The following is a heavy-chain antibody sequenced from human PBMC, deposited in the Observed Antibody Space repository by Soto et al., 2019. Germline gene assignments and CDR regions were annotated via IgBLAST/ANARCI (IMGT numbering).Heavy chain of an antibody. Sequence: QVQLVESGGGVVQPGRSLRLSCAASGFSFSSYNMHWVRQAPGKGLEWVGVKWYDGSYEYHGNSANGRFSISRDNSRNTLYLQMNSLRADDTAVYYCARDSILTVTVAEAYWHFDLWGRGTLVTVSS. CDR2: KWYDGSYE. CDR1: GFSFSSYN. V-gene: IGHV3-33*01. J-gene: IGHJ2*01. D-gene: IGHD3-9*01. CDR3: ARDSILTVTVAEAYWHFDL.